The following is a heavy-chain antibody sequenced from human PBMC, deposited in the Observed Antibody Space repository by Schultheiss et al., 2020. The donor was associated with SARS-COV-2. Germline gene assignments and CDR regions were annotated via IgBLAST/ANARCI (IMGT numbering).Heavy chain of an antibody. V-gene: IGHV3-23*01. J-gene: IGHJ4*02. CDR1: GFTFSSNY. CDR3: AKPGGPRPTPFDY. Sequence: GESLKISCAASGFTFSSNYMSWVRQAPGKGLEWVSAISGSGGSTYYADSVKGRFTISRDNSKNTLYLQMNSLRAEDTAVYYCAKPGGPRPTPFDYWGQGTLVTVSS. D-gene: IGHD1-1*01. CDR2: ISGSGGST.